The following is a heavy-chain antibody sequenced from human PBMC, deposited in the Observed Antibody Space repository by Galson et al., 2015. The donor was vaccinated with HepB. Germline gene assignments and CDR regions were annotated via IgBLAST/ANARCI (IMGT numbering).Heavy chain of an antibody. J-gene: IGHJ2*01. CDR1: GFTFSSYA. Sequence: SLRLSCAASGFTFSSYAMHWVRQAPGKGLEWVTLISYDGTNKYYADSVKGRFTVSRDNSEDTQYLQMNSLRADDTAVYYRARDFPNWYFDLCGRGTLVTVSS. CDR2: ISYDGTNK. V-gene: IGHV3-30-3*01. CDR3: ARDFPNWYFDL.